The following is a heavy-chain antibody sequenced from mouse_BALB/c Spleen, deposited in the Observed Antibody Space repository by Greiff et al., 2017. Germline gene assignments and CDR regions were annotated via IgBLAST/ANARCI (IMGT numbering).Heavy chain of an antibody. CDR3: ARRGSPYYAMDY. CDR2: IYPGSGST. J-gene: IGHJ4*01. V-gene: IGHV1-77*01. Sequence: LVESGPELVKPGASVKMSCKASGYTFTDYVISWVKQRTGQGLEWIGEIYPGSGSTYYNEKFKGKATLTADKSSNTAYMQLSSLTSEDSAVYFCARRGSPYYAMDYWGQGTSVTVSS. CDR1: GYTFTDYV.